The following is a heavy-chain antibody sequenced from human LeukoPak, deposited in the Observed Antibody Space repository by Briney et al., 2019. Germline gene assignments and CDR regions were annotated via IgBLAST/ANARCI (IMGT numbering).Heavy chain of an antibody. CDR3: ARDVGLPIAAAGDY. J-gene: IGHJ4*02. V-gene: IGHV3-48*03. Sequence: GGSLSLSCAASGFTFSSYEMNWVRQAPGKGLEWVSYISSSGSTIYYADSVKGRFTISRDNAKNPLYLQMNSLRAEDTAVYYCARDVGLPIAAAGDYWGQGTLVTVSS. D-gene: IGHD6-13*01. CDR2: ISSSGSTI. CDR1: GFTFSSYE.